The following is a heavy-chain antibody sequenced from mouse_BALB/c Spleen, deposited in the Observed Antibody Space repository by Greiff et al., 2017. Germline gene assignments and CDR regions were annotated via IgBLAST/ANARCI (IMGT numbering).Heavy chain of an antibody. CDR1: AYTFTSYW. CDR2: INPSTGYT. V-gene: IGHV1-7*01. D-gene: IGHD3-3*01. CDR3: AEGGWGLAY. J-gene: IGHJ3*01. Sequence: VQLQESGAELAKPGASVKMSCKASAYTFTSYWMHWVKQRPGQGLEWIGYINPSTGYTEYNQKFKDKATLTADKSSSTAYMQLSSLTSEDSAVYYCAEGGWGLAYGGQGTLGTVSA.